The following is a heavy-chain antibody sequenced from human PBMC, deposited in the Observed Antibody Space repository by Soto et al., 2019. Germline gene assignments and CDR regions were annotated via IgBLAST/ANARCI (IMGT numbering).Heavy chain of an antibody. D-gene: IGHD3-16*01. J-gene: IGHJ4*02. CDR2: IYYSGST. CDR1: GGSLSSSSYY. CDR3: ARLLRGEEAYFDY. V-gene: IGHV4-39*01. Sequence: SETLSLTCTVSGGSLSSSSYYWGWIRQPPGKGLEWIGSIYYSGSTYYNPSLKSRVTISVDTSKNQFSLKLSSVTAADTAVYYCARLLRGEEAYFDYWGQGTLVTVS.